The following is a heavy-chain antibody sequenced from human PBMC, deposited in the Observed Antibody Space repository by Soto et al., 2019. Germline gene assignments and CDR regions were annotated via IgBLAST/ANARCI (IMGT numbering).Heavy chain of an antibody. CDR1: GYTFTSYG. D-gene: IGHD6-13*01. CDR3: ARLRVIIPNYYYYGMDV. Sequence: ASVKVSCKASGYTFTSYGISWVRQAPGQGLEWMGWTSAYNGNTNYAQKLQGRVTMTTDTSTSTAYMELRSLRSDDTAVYYCARLRVIIPNYYYYGMDVWGQGTTVTVSS. J-gene: IGHJ6*02. V-gene: IGHV1-18*01. CDR2: TSAYNGNT.